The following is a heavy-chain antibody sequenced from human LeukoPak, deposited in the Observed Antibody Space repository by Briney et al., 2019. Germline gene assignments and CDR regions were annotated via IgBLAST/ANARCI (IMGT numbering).Heavy chain of an antibody. CDR1: GGSISSGGYY. J-gene: IGHJ5*02. D-gene: IGHD6-13*01. CDR3: ARGGSSWYFENWFDP. Sequence: PSETLSLTCTVSGGSISSGGYYWSWIRQPPGKGLEWIGYIYHSGSTYYNPSLKSRVTMSVDTSKNQFSLKLSSVTAADTAVYYCARGGSSWYFENWFDPWGQGTLVTVSS. CDR2: IYHSGST. V-gene: IGHV4-30-2*01.